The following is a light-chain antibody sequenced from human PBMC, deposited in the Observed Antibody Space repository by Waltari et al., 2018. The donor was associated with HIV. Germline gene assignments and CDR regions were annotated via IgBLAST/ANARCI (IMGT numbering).Light chain of an antibody. Sequence: DVQMTQSPSSLSASVGDPVTITCRAGQPISSYLNWYQQKPGKAPKLLIYSASTLQSGVPSRFSGSGSGTDFTLTISSLQPEDSATYYCQQSYSNPWTFGQGIKVEIK. J-gene: IGKJ1*01. CDR1: QPISSY. CDR3: QQSYSNPWT. V-gene: IGKV1-39*01. CDR2: SAS.